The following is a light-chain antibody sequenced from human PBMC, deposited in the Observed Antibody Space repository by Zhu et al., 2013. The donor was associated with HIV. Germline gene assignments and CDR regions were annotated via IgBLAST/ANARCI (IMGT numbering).Light chain of an antibody. CDR1: QSVDNS. Sequence: EIVMTQSPATLSLSPGERATLSCRASQSVDNSLAWYQQKPGQPPRLLICGASTRATGVPARFSGSGSETEFTLTISSLQSEDFAVYYCHQYNNWPLTFGGGTKVE. J-gene: IGKJ4*01. CDR3: HQYNNWPLT. CDR2: GAS. V-gene: IGKV3-15*01.